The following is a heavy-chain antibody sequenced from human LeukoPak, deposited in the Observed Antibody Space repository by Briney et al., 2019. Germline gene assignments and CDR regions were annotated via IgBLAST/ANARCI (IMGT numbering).Heavy chain of an antibody. D-gene: IGHD4-11*01. V-gene: IGHV1-69*06. CDR1: GGTFRSYA. CDR2: IIPIFGTA. J-gene: IGHJ3*02. CDR3: ERASYSNYDAFEI. Sequence: ASGKVSCKASGGTFRSYAISWGRQAPGQGLGWRGGIIPIFGTANYAQKCQGRVTITADKSTSTAYMELSSLRSEDTAVYYCERASYSNYDAFEIWGQGTMVTVSS.